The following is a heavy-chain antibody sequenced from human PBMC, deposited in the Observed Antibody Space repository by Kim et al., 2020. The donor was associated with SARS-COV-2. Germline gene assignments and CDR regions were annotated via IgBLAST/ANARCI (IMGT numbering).Heavy chain of an antibody. D-gene: IGHD3-16*02. V-gene: IGHV3-30*04. Sequence: GGSLRLSCAASGFTFSSYAMHWVRQAPGKGLEWVAVISYDGSNKYYADSVKGRFTISRDNSKNTLYLQMNSLRAEDTAVYYCARDEYVWGSCRNLYYFDYWGQGTLVTVSS. J-gene: IGHJ4*02. CDR2: ISYDGSNK. CDR1: GFTFSSYA. CDR3: ARDEYVWGSCRNLYYFDY.